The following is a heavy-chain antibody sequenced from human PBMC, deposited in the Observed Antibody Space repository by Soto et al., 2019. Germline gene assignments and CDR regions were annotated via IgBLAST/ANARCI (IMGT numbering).Heavy chain of an antibody. CDR1: GFTFSSYS. D-gene: IGHD6-6*01. CDR2: ISSSSSYI. V-gene: IGHV3-21*01. CDR3: ARDLGSSTLYFDY. Sequence: EVQLVESGGGLVKPGGSLRLSCAASGFTFSSYSMNWVRQAPGKGLEWVSSISSSSSYIYYADSVKGRFTISRDNAKNSLYLQMNSLRAEDTAVYYCARDLGSSTLYFDYWGQGTLVTVSS. J-gene: IGHJ4*02.